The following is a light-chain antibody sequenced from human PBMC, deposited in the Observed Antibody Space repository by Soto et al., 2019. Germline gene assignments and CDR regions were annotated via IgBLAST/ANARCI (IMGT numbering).Light chain of an antibody. V-gene: IGLV3-21*02. CDR3: QVWDSSSDHPYV. CDR1: SIGSKC. J-gene: IGLJ1*01. CDR2: DDS. Sequence: SSDPTPPPSVSVAPGWTARITCWGSSIGSKCVHWYHQKPGQAPVLVVYDDSDRSSGIPERLSGSNSGNTATLTTSRVEAGNEVDYYCQVWDSSSDHPYVFGTGPKVTVL.